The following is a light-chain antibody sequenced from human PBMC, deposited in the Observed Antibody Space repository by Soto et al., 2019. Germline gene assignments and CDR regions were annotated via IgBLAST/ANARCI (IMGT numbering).Light chain of an antibody. CDR2: DAS. J-gene: IGKJ1*01. V-gene: IGKV1-5*01. CDR3: QQYDTYWT. CDR1: QSIVSF. Sequence: DIQMTQSPSTLPASVGDRVTIACRASQSIVSFVAWYQQKPGKAPKLLIYDASNLDSGVPSRFSGSGSGTEYSLTISSLQPDDVATYYCQQYDTYWTFGQGTKVDIK.